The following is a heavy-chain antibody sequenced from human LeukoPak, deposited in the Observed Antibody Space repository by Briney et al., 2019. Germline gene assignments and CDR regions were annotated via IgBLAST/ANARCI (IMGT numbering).Heavy chain of an antibody. CDR1: GFTFSSYW. CDR3: ARDPPKYSSGWYDYYGMDV. Sequence: GGSLRLSCAAPGFTFSSYWMHWVRQAPGKGREWVANIKQDGSEKYYVDSVKGRFTISRDNAKNSLYLQMNSLRAGDTAVYYCARDPPKYSSGWYDYYGMDVWGQGTTVTVSS. V-gene: IGHV3-7*01. D-gene: IGHD6-19*01. CDR2: IKQDGSEK. J-gene: IGHJ6*02.